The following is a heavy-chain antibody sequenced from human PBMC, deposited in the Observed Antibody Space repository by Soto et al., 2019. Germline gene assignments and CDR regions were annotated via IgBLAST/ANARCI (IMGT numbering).Heavy chain of an antibody. CDR1: GFTFSSYG. CDR3: AKSAWFDH. V-gene: IGHV3-30*18. CDR2: ISYDGSNK. J-gene: IGHJ5*02. Sequence: GGSLRLSCAASGFTFSSYGMHWVRQAPGKGLEWVAVISYDGSNKYYADSVKGRFTISRDNSKNTLYLQMNSLRAEDTAVYYFAKSAWFDHWGQGTLVTVSS.